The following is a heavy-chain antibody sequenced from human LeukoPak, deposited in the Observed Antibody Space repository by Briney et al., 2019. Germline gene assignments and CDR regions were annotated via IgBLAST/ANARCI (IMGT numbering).Heavy chain of an antibody. J-gene: IGHJ5*02. V-gene: IGHV1-2*02. CDR3: AREDPITRNWFDP. CDR2: INPNSGGT. D-gene: IGHD3-10*01. CDR1: GYTFTGYY. Sequence: ASVKVSCKASGYTFTGYYMHWVRQAPGQGLEWMGWINPNSGGTNYAQKFQGRVTMTRDTSISTAYMELSRLRSDDTAVYYCAREDPITRNWFDPWGRGTLVTVSS.